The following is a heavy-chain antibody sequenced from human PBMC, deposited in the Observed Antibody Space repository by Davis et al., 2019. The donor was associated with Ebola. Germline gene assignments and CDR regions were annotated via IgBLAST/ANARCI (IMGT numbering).Heavy chain of an antibody. CDR1: GYTFTSYT. J-gene: IGHJ5*02. CDR3: AKAAAGIAYNWFDP. CDR2: INAGNGNT. V-gene: IGHV1-3*01. D-gene: IGHD6-13*01. Sequence: ASVKVSCKASGYTFTSYTMHWVRQAPGQRLEWMGWINAGNGNTKYSQKFQGRVTITRDTSASTAYMELSSLRSEDTAVYYCAKAAAGIAYNWFDPWGQGTLVTVPS.